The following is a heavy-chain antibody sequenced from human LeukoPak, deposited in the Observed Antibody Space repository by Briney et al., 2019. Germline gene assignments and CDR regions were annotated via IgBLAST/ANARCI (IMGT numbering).Heavy chain of an antibody. Sequence: KPGESLKISCKGSGYSFTSYWISWVRQMPGKGLEWMGRIDPSDSYTNYSPSFQGHVTISADKSISTAYLQWSSLKASDTAMYYCARSYSGYDYLDYWGQGTLVTVSS. V-gene: IGHV5-10-1*01. D-gene: IGHD5-12*01. CDR2: IDPSDSYT. CDR3: ARSYSGYDYLDY. CDR1: GYSFTSYW. J-gene: IGHJ4*02.